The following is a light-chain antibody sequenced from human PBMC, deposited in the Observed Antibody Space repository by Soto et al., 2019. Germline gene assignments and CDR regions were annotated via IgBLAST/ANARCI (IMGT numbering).Light chain of an antibody. CDR1: SSDVGGYNY. V-gene: IGLV2-14*01. Sequence: QSALTQPASVSGSPGQSITISCTGTSSDVGGYNYVSWYQQHPGKAPKLMIYDVSNRPSGVSNRFSGSKSGNTYSLTISGFQDEDEADYYCSSYTSSSTLGVFGTGTKLTVL. CDR2: DVS. CDR3: SSYTSSSTLGV. J-gene: IGLJ1*01.